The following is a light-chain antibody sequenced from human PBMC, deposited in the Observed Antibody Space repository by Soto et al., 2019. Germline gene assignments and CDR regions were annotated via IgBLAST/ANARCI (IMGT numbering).Light chain of an antibody. CDR1: QGISST. CDR2: DAS. Sequence: AIQLTQSPSSLSASVGDRVTITCRASQGISSTLAWYQQKPGKAPKLLIYDASSLESGVPSRFSGSGSGTEFTLTISSLQPDDFATYYCQQYYSYWTFGQGTKVDI. V-gene: IGKV1-13*02. J-gene: IGKJ1*01. CDR3: QQYYSYWT.